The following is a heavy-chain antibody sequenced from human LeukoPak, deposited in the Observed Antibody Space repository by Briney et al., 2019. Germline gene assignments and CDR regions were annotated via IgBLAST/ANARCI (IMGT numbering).Heavy chain of an antibody. CDR2: IRYDGSNK. J-gene: IGHJ4*02. CDR3: AKDKGGSYEGYFDY. D-gene: IGHD1-26*01. Sequence: GGSLRLSCAASGFTFSSYGMHWVRQAPGKWLEWVAFIRYDGSNKYYADSVKGRFTISRDNSKNTLYLQMNSLRAEDTAVYYCAKDKGGSYEGYFDYWGQGTLVTVSS. V-gene: IGHV3-30*02. CDR1: GFTFSSYG.